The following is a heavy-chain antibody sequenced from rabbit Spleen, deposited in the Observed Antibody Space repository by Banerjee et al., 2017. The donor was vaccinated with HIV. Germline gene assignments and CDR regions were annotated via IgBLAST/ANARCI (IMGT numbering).Heavy chain of an antibody. V-gene: IGHV1S45*01. J-gene: IGHJ4*01. CDR2: INIITGKS. D-gene: IGHD1-1*01. Sequence: QHQLVESGGGLVQPEGSLTLTCKASGFSFSTYYYMYWVRQAPGKGLEWIACINIITGKSVYASWAKGRFTMSRTSSTTVTLQMTSLTAADTATYFCARDLVAVIGWNFNLWGQGTLVTVS. CDR3: ARDLVAVIGWNFNL. CDR1: GFSFSTYYY.